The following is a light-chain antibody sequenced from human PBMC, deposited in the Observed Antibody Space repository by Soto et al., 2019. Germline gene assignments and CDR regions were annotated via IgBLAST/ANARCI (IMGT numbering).Light chain of an antibody. Sequence: QSVLTQPPSVSGAPGQTVTTSCTGSRSNIGAGYDIHWYQFLPGTAPKLLIYSFNKRPSGIPDRFSGSKSGTSASLAITGLQPEDEADYYCQSYDDSLSGSGVFGTGTKVTVL. J-gene: IGLJ1*01. CDR2: SFN. V-gene: IGLV1-40*01. CDR3: QSYDDSLSGSGV. CDR1: RSNIGAGYD.